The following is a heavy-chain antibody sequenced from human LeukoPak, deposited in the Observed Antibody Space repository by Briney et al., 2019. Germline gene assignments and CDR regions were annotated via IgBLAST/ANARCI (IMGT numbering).Heavy chain of an antibody. J-gene: IGHJ4*02. V-gene: IGHV4-4*07. D-gene: IGHD3-16*02. CDR1: GGSISSYY. CDR2: IYTSGST. CDR3: ARALYDYVWGSYPTY. Sequence: PSETLSLTCTVSGGSISSYYWSWIRQPAGKGLEWIGRIYTSGSTNYNPSLKSRVTMSVDTSKNQFSLKLSSVTAADTAVYYCARALYDYVWGSYPTYWGQGTLVTVSS.